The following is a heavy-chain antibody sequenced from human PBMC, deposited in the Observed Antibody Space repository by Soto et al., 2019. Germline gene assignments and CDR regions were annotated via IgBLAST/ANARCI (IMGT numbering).Heavy chain of an antibody. J-gene: IGHJ4*02. CDR3: ARGSTDSYPRSRIFDF. CDR1: GLTFGSRA. Sequence: VGSLRLSCVASGLTFGSRAMSWVRQAPGEGLQWVSTITDTGGDAKYADSVRGRFVISRDNSKKTLYLQMTSLTAVDSAMYFCARGSTDSYPRSRIFDFWGRGTLVTVSS. CDR2: ITDTGGDA. V-gene: IGHV3-23*01. D-gene: IGHD2-21*01.